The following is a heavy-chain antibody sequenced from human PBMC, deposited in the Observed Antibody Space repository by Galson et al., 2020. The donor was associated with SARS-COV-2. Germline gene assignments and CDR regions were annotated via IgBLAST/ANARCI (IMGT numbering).Heavy chain of an antibody. V-gene: IGHV3-30*18. CDR3: AKGRYSSSSGQFDY. CDR2: ISYDGSNK. D-gene: IGHD6-6*01. J-gene: IGHJ4*02. CDR1: GFTFSSYG. Sequence: GESLKISCAASGFTFSSYGMHWVRQAPGKGLEWVAVISYDGSNKYYADSVKDRFTISRDNSKNTLYLQINSLRAEDTAVYYCAKGRYSSSSGQFDYWGQGTLVTVSS.